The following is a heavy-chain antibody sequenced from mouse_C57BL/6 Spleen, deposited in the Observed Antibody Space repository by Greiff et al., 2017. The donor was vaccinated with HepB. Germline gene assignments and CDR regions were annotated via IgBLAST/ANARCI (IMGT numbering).Heavy chain of an antibody. J-gene: IGHJ1*03. CDR1: GYTFTDYY. Sequence: VQLQQSGPELVKPGASVKISCKASGYTFTDYYMNWVKQSHGKSLEWIGDINPNNGGTSYNQKFKGKATLTVDKSSSTAYMELRSLTSEDSAVYYCAIGSPHWYFDVWGTGTTVTVSS. CDR2: INPNNGGT. D-gene: IGHD1-1*01. V-gene: IGHV1-26*01. CDR3: AIGSPHWYFDV.